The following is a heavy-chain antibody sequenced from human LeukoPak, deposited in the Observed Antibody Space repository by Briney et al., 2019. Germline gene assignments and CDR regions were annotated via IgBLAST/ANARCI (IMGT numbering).Heavy chain of an antibody. J-gene: IGHJ4*02. CDR2: ISGSGGST. CDR1: GFTFSSYA. Sequence: PGGSLRLSCAASGFTFSSYAMSWVRQAPGKGLEWVSAISGSGGSTYYADSVKGRFTISRDNYKNTLYLQINSLRAEDTAVYYCAKGTMFAVGRRWSPSLVANDYWGQGTLVTVSS. D-gene: IGHD3-3*01. CDR3: AKGTMFAVGRRWSPSLVANDY. V-gene: IGHV3-23*01.